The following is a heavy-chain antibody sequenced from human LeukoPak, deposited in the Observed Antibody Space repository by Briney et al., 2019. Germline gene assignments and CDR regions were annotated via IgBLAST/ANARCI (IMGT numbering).Heavy chain of an antibody. Sequence: PGRSLRLSCAASGFTFSSYGMHWVRQAPGKGLEWVAVISCDGSNKYYADSVKGRFTISRDNSKNTLYLQMNSLRAEDTAVYYCAKDRGSWCVDYWGQGTLVTVSS. CDR3: AKDRGSWCVDY. CDR1: GFTFSSYG. V-gene: IGHV3-30*18. J-gene: IGHJ4*02. CDR2: ISCDGSNK. D-gene: IGHD4/OR15-4a*01.